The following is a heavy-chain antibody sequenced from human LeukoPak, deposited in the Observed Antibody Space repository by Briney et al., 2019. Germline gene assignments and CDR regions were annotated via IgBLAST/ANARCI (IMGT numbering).Heavy chain of an antibody. CDR2: IYTSGSI. CDR3: ARDLGAAAGTVVFDY. D-gene: IGHD6-13*01. J-gene: IGHJ4*02. Sequence: SETLSLTCTVSGGSISSYYWSWIRQPAGKGLEWIGRIYTSGSINYNPSLKSRVTMSVDTSKNQFSLKLSSVTAADTAVYYCARDLGAAAGTVVFDYWGQGTLVTVSS. V-gene: IGHV4-4*07. CDR1: GGSISSYY.